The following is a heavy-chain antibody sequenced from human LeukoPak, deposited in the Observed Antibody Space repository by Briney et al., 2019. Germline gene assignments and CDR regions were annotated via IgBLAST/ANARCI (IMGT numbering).Heavy chain of an antibody. CDR1: GGSISSGDYY. D-gene: IGHD2-15*01. V-gene: IGHV4-30-4*01. J-gene: IGHJ4*02. CDR3: AREVVSDIVVVV. CDR2: IYYSGST. Sequence: KASETLPLTCTVSGGSISSGDYYWSWIRQPPGKGLEWIGYIYYSGSTYYNPSLKSRVTISVDTSKNQFSLKLSSVTAADTAVYYCAREVVSDIVVVVWGQGTLVTVSS.